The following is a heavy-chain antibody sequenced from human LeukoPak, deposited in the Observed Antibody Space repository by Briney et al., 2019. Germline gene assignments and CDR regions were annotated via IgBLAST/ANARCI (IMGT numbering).Heavy chain of an antibody. V-gene: IGHV3-23*01. CDR3: AREGFIVVVPAAKASNWFDP. CDR1: GFTFSSYA. J-gene: IGHJ5*02. CDR2: ISGSGGST. Sequence: GGSLRLSCAASGFTFSSYAMSWVRQAPGKGLEWVSAISGSGGSTYYADSVKGRFTISRDNSKNTLYLQMNSLRAEDTAVYYCAREGFIVVVPAAKASNWFDPWGQGTLVTVSS. D-gene: IGHD2-2*01.